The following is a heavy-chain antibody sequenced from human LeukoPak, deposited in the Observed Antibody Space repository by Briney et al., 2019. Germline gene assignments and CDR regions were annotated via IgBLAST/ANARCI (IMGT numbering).Heavy chain of an antibody. D-gene: IGHD4-17*01. CDR1: GGTVSSYA. Sequence: SVKVSCKASGGTVSSYAISWVRQAPGQGLEWMGRIIPIFGTANYAQKFQGRVTITADKSTSTAYMELSSLRSEDTAVYYCANLNDYGDYGFDYWGQGTLVTVSS. J-gene: IGHJ4*02. V-gene: IGHV1-69*06. CDR3: ANLNDYGDYGFDY. CDR2: IIPIFGTA.